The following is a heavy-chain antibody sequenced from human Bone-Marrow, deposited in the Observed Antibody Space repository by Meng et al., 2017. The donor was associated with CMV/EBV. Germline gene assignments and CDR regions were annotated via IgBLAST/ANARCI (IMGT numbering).Heavy chain of an antibody. CDR1: GFTFSGSA. V-gene: IGHV3-73*01. D-gene: IGHD6-13*01. Sequence: KVSCAASGFTFSGSAMHWVRQASGKGLEWVGRIRSKANSYATAYAASVKGRFTISRDDSKNTAYLQMNSLKTEDTAVYYCTRLGNPAAAGFYYYYGMAVWGQGTRVTVSS. CDR3: TRLGNPAAAGFYYYYGMAV. J-gene: IGHJ6*02. CDR2: IRSKANSYAT.